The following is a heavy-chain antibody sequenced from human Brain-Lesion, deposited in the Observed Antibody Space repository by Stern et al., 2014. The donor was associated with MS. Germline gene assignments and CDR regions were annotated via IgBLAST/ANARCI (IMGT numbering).Heavy chain of an antibody. CDR3: AGEEDIRYCSGGSCTGNWFDP. Sequence: VQLVESGPGLVKPSETLSLTCTVAGGSVSSTSYAWAWIRQPPGKGLEWIGTIYSSGNTYYSPSLKSRLTISLDPSKNQFALTLRFVTAADTAVYYCAGEEDIRYCSGGSCTGNWFDPWGQGTLVTVSS. D-gene: IGHD2-15*01. J-gene: IGHJ5*02. CDR1: GGSVSSTSYA. CDR2: IYSSGNT. V-gene: IGHV4-39*01.